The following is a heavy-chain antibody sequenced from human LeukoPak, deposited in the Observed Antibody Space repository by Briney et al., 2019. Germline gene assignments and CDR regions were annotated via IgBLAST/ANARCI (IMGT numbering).Heavy chain of an antibody. J-gene: IGHJ6*03. V-gene: IGHV1-8*01. Sequence: ASVKVSCKASGYTFTSYDINWVRQATGQGLEWVGWMNPNSGNTGYAQKFQGRVTMTRNTSISTAYMELSSLRSEDTAVYYCARGGYSSSYFYYYYMDVWGKGTTVTVSS. D-gene: IGHD6-6*01. CDR1: GYTFTSYD. CDR3: ARGGYSSSYFYYYYMDV. CDR2: MNPNSGNT.